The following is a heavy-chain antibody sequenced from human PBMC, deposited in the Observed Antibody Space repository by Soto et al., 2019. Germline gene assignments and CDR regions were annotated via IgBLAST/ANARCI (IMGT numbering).Heavy chain of an antibody. Sequence: SETLSLTCTVSGGSISSGGYYWSWIRQHPGKGLEWIGYIYYSGSTYYNPSLKSRVTISVDTSKNHFSLKLSSVIAADTAVYYCASSPLWFGGYYYYYGMDVWGQGTTVTVSS. CDR1: GGSISSGGYY. CDR3: ASSPLWFGGYYYYYGMDV. D-gene: IGHD3-10*01. CDR2: IYYSGST. V-gene: IGHV4-31*03. J-gene: IGHJ6*02.